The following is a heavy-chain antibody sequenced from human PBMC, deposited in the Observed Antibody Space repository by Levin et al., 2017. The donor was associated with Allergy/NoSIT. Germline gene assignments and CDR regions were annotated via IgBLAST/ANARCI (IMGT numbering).Heavy chain of an antibody. Sequence: SCAASGFTFSSYAMSWVRQAPGKGLEWVSAISGSGGSTFYADSVKGRFTISRDNSKNTLYLQMYSLRAEDTALYYCAKDEDYSSSWYTGVFDYWGQGTLVTVSS. D-gene: IGHD6-13*01. CDR2: ISGSGGST. CDR3: AKDEDYSSSWYTGVFDY. CDR1: GFTFSSYA. J-gene: IGHJ4*02. V-gene: IGHV3-23*01.